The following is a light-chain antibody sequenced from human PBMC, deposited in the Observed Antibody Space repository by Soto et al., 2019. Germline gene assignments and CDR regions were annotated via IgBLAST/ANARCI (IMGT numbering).Light chain of an antibody. CDR2: ATS. V-gene: IGKV1-39*01. J-gene: IGKJ4*01. CDR3: QESYTGPAVS. Sequence: IQMPQSTSSLSASLGDRVTITCRASQNIDNYLNWYQHKPGKAPKLLIYATSTLQSGVPSRFSGSGSGTEFTLTISSLQPEDFATYFCQESYTGPAVSFGGGTKVDIK. CDR1: QNIDNY.